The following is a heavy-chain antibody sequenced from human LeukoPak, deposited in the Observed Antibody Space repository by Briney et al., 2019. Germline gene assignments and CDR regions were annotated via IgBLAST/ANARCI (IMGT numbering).Heavy chain of an antibody. CDR2: IIPSGHTT. Sequence: PGGSLRLSCAASGITFSGSGMNWVRQAPGKGLEWVSGIIPSGHTTYYADSVRGRFTISRDNSRNTVYLQMNSLRAEDTAVYYCAKDDRWLQFCCWGQGTLVTISA. CDR1: GITFSGSG. V-gene: IGHV3-23*01. D-gene: IGHD5-24*01. CDR3: AKDDRWLQFCC. J-gene: IGHJ4*02.